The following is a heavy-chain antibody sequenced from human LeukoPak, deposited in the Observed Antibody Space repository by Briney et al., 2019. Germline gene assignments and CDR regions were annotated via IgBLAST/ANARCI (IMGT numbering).Heavy chain of an antibody. Sequence: SETLSLTCTVSGYSISSGYYWGWIRQPPGKGLEWIGSIYHSGSTYYNPSLKSRVTISLDTSENQFSLKLSSVTAADTAVYYCARDLYSSGWGYFDYWGQGTLVTVSS. CDR2: IYHSGST. V-gene: IGHV4-38-2*02. CDR3: ARDLYSSGWGYFDY. J-gene: IGHJ4*02. D-gene: IGHD6-19*01. CDR1: GYSISSGYY.